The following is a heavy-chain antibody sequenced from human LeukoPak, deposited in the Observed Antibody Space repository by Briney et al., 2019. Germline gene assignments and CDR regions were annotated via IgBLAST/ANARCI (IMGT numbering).Heavy chain of an antibody. Sequence: PSETLSLTCTVSGGSISSHYWSWIRQPPGKGLEWIGYIYYSGSTNYNPSLKSRVTISVDTSKDQFSLKLSSVTAADTAVYYCARVKGAVRKIFDYWGQGTLVTVSS. CDR3: ARVKGAVRKIFDY. J-gene: IGHJ4*02. CDR2: IYYSGST. CDR1: GGSISSHY. D-gene: IGHD3-16*01. V-gene: IGHV4-59*11.